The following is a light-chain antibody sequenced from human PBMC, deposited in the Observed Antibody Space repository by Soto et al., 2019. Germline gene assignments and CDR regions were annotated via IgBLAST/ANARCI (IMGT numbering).Light chain of an antibody. V-gene: IGKV1-5*01. Sequence: DIQLTQSPATLSAAVGDSVTITCRASQNSRNLLAWYQQKPGKAPEPMIYAASTLESGVPSRFSGTGSGTEFTFSITRLPPEDFGTYYCQQCYMGWTFGQGTKVDIK. CDR2: AAS. J-gene: IGKJ1*01. CDR1: QNSRNL. CDR3: QQCYMGWT.